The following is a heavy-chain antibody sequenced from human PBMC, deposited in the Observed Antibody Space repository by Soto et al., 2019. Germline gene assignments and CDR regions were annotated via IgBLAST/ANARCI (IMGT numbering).Heavy chain of an antibody. CDR1: GYSFISYG. Sequence: QIQLVQSGAEVKKPGASVKVSCKTSGYSFISYGIDWVRQAPGQRLEWMGWINGDDGKTNYSPRFQGRVTLIRDTSAGTSYMELSSLTSEDTAVYYCATDYMRGADYWGQGTLVTVSS. V-gene: IGHV1-3*01. D-gene: IGHD5-12*01. J-gene: IGHJ4*02. CDR2: INGDDGKT. CDR3: ATDYMRGADY.